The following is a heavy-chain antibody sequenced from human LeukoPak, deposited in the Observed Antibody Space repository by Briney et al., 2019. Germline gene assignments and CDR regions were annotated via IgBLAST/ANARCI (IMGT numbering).Heavy chain of an antibody. Sequence: GSLRLSCAASGFRFSRYWMSWVRQAPGKGLEWVSSISSSSSYIYYADSVKGRFTISRDNAKNSLYLQMNSLRAEDTALYYCARQADTAMLIWSFTDYWGQGTLVTVSS. CDR3: ARQADTAMLIWSFTDY. CDR1: GFRFSRYW. CDR2: ISSSSSYI. D-gene: IGHD5-18*01. V-gene: IGHV3-21*01. J-gene: IGHJ4*02.